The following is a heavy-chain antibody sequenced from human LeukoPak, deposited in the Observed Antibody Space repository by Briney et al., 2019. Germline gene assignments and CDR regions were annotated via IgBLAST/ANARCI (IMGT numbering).Heavy chain of an antibody. J-gene: IGHJ5*02. Sequence: ASVNVSCKASVYTFTDYYMHWVRQAPGQGLEWVGWINPNSGGTNYAQKFQGRVTMTSDTSISTAYMELSRLRSDDTAVYYCARNASGYDYENNWFDPWGQGTLVTVSS. CDR2: INPNSGGT. CDR3: ARNASGYDYENNWFDP. CDR1: VYTFTDYY. V-gene: IGHV1-2*02. D-gene: IGHD5-12*01.